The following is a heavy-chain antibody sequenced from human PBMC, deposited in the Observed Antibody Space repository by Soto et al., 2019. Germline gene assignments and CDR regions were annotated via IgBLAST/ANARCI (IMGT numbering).Heavy chain of an antibody. CDR1: GFTFSSHW. D-gene: IGHD3-22*01. V-gene: IGHV3-74*01. CDR2: INSGGSTT. Sequence: GGSLRLSCAASGFTFSSHWIHWVRQAPGKGLVWVSRINSGGSTTDYADSVKGRFTISRDNAKNTPYLQMNGLRGEDTAVYHCVRGASGYYYVDSWGQGTLVTVSS. J-gene: IGHJ4*02. CDR3: VRGASGYYYVDS.